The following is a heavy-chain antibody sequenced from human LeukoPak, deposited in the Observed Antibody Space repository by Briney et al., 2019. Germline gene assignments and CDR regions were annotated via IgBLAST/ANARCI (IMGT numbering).Heavy chain of an antibody. V-gene: IGHV3-48*03. D-gene: IGHD1-26*01. CDR1: GFTFSSYE. Sequence: GGSLRLSCAASGFTFSSYEMSWVRQAPGKGLEWVSYISSTGTTEKYADSVKGRFTISRDNAKNSLYLQMYSLRAEDTAVYYCARGEQLNYFAYWGQGTLVTVSS. CDR3: ARGEQLNYFAY. J-gene: IGHJ4*02. CDR2: ISSTGTTE.